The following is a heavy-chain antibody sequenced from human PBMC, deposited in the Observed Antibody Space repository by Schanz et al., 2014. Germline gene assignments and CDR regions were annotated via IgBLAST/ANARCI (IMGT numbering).Heavy chain of an antibody. J-gene: IGHJ4*02. CDR1: GFTFTDYY. V-gene: IGHV3-66*01. CDR2: IYSGGDT. D-gene: IGHD6-19*01. Sequence: VQLVESGGGLVKPGGSLRLSCAASGFTFTDYYISWIRQAPGMGLEWVSLIYSGGDTNYAGSVKGRFTISRDGSKNTLYLQMNSLRAEDTAVYYCARKTDSSGTGDYWGQGTLVTVSS. CDR3: ARKTDSSGTGDY.